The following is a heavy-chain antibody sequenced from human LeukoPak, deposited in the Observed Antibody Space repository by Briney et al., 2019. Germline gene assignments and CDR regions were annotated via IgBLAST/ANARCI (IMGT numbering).Heavy chain of an antibody. CDR1: GGSISSSNYY. CDR2: IYYSGTT. D-gene: IGHD6-13*01. J-gene: IGHJ4*02. Sequence: SETLSLTCTVSGGSISSSNYYWGWIRQPPGMGLEWIGSIYYSGTTYYKPSLESRVTVSVDTSKNQLSLKLSSVTAADMAVYYCARGGQQLPYDYWGQGTLVTVSS. V-gene: IGHV4-39*07. CDR3: ARGGQQLPYDY.